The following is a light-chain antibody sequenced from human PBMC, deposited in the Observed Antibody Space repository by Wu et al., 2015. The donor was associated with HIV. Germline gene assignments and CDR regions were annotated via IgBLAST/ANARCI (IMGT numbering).Light chain of an antibody. CDR2: DAS. J-gene: IGKJ2*03. CDR3: QQRSTWPPYS. Sequence: EIVLTQSPATLSLSPGERATLSCKASQGIYSFLGWYQQKAGQAPRLLIYDASNRATGISARFRGFGSGTDFTLTINNLEPEDSAVYYCQQRSTWPPYSFGQGTRLEIK. V-gene: IGKV3-11*01. CDR1: QGIYSF.